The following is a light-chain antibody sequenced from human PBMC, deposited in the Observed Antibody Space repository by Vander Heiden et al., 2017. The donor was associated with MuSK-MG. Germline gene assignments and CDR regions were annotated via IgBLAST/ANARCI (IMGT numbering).Light chain of an antibody. CDR3: QQCNSTPYI. Sequence: DIQMTQSPSSLSASVGDRVTITCRASQYISTYVNWYQQKPGKAPKLLIYAASSLQSGVSSTFSGSGSGTDFTLTISRLQPEDAATYYCQQCNSTPYIFGQGTKMEIK. V-gene: IGKV1-39*01. CDR1: QYISTY. CDR2: AAS. J-gene: IGKJ2*01.